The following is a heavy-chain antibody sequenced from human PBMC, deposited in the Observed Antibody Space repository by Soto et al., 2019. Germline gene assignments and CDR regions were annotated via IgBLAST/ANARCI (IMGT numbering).Heavy chain of an antibody. CDR2: IYYSGST. J-gene: IGHJ4*02. CDR1: GGSISSYY. CDR3: TSRWGRSFDY. Sequence: QVQLQESGPGLVKPSETLSLTCTVSGGSISSYYWSWIRQPPGKGLEWIGYIYYSGSTNYNPSLMSRVTISVDTSKNQFSLKLSSVTAADTAVYYCTSRWGRSFDYWGQGTLVTVSS. D-gene: IGHD2-15*01. V-gene: IGHV4-59*08.